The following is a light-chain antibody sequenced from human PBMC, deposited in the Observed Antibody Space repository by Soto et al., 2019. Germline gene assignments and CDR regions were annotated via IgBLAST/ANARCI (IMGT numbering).Light chain of an antibody. CDR3: VAWDDSLNGAV. J-gene: IGLJ7*01. CDR1: SSNIGSNY. Sequence: QPVLTQPPSASGTPGQRVTISCSGSSSNIGSNYVYWYQQLPGTAPKLLIYSDNQRPSGVPDRFSGSKSGTSASLAISGLQSEDEADYYCVAWDDSLNGAVFGGGTQLTVL. CDR2: SDN. V-gene: IGLV1-44*01.